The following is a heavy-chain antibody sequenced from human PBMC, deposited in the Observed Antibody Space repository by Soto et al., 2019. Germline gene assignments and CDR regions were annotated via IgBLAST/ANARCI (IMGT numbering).Heavy chain of an antibody. CDR2: IYYSGST. J-gene: IGHJ6*02. CDR1: GGSISSGGYY. Sequence: TSETLSLTCTVSGGSISSGGYYWSWIRQHPGRGLEWIGYIYYSGSTYYNPSLKSRVTISADTSKNQFSLKLSSVTAADTAVYYCARALRDYDFWSGLTSGFYYGMDVWGQGTTVTVSS. V-gene: IGHV4-31*03. CDR3: ARALRDYDFWSGLTSGFYYGMDV. D-gene: IGHD3-3*01.